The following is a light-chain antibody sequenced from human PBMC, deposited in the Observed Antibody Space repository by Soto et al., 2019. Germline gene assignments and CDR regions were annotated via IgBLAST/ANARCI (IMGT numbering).Light chain of an antibody. Sequence: QSALTQPASVSGSPGQSITISCTGTSSDVGSYNYVSWYQQHPGKAPKLMIYDVSNRPSGVSNRFSGSKSGNTASLTISGLQAEDEADYYCSSYSDSSTLAVFGGGTQLTVL. CDR3: SSYSDSSTLAV. J-gene: IGLJ7*01. CDR1: SSDVGSYNY. CDR2: DVS. V-gene: IGLV2-14*01.